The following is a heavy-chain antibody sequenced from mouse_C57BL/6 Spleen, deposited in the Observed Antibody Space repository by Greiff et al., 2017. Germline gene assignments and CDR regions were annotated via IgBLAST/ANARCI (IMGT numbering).Heavy chain of an antibody. V-gene: IGHV1-81*01. D-gene: IGHD2-4*01. J-gene: IGHJ3*01. CDR3: ANYDYDGAWLAY. Sequence: QVQLQQSGAELARPGASVKLSCKASGYTFTSYGISWVKQRTGQGLEWIGEIYPRSGNTYYNEKFKGKATLTADKSSSTAYMELRSLTSEDSAVYFCANYDYDGAWLAYWGQGTLVTVSA. CDR1: GYTFTSYG. CDR2: IYPRSGNT.